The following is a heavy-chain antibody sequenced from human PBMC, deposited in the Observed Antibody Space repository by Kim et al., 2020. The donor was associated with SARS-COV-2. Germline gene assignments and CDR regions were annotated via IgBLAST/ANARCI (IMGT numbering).Heavy chain of an antibody. V-gene: IGHV3-53*01. CDR2: IYSGGST. D-gene: IGHD3-22*01. J-gene: IGHJ4*02. CDR3: ARDNYDSSAYHYYFDY. Sequence: GGSLRLSCAASGFTVSGNYMTWVRQAPGKGLEWVSLIYSGGSTYYADSVKGRFTISRDNSKNTLYLQMNSLRPEDTAVYYCARDNYDSSAYHYYFDYWGRGTLVTVSS. CDR1: GFTVSGNY.